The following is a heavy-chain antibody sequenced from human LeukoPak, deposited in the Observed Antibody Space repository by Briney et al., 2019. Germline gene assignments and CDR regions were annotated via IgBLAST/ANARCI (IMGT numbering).Heavy chain of an antibody. CDR2: IYYSGST. J-gene: IGHJ4*02. CDR1: GGSISSSSYY. V-gene: IGHV4-39*01. D-gene: IGHD3-9*01. Sequence: SSETLSLTCTVSGGSISSSSYYWRWIRQPPGKGLEWIGSIYYSGSTYYNPSLKSRVTISVDTSKNQFSLKLSSVTAADTAVYYCARQVSGIRYLDWLPHYFDYWGQGTLVTVSS. CDR3: ARQVSGIRYLDWLPHYFDY.